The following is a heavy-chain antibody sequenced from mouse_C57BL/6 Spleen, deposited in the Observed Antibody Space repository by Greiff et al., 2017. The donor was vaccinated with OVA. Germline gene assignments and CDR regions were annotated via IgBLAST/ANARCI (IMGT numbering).Heavy chain of an antibody. CDR1: GYTFTDYN. J-gene: IGHJ4*01. CDR3: ARSRPLRSPYYYAMDY. D-gene: IGHD1-1*01. Sequence: EVQLQQSGPELVKPGASVKIPCKASGYTFTDYNMDWVKQSHGKSLEWIGDINPNNGGTIYNQKFKGKATLTVDKSSSTAYMELRSLTSEDTAVYYCARSRPLRSPYYYAMDYWGQGTSVTVSS. CDR2: INPNNGGT. V-gene: IGHV1-18*01.